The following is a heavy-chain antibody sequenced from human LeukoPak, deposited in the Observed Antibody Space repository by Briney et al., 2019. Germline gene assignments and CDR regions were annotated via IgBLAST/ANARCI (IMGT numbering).Heavy chain of an antibody. CDR2: IYYSGST. CDR3: ARESHVERDDF. J-gene: IGHJ4*02. CDR1: GGSISSGGYY. Sequence: PSETLSLTCTVSGGSISSGGYYWSWIRQHPGKGLEWIGYIYYSGSTYYSPSLKSRVTISVDTSKNQFSLKLSSVTAADTAVYYCARESHVERDDFWGQGTLITVSS. V-gene: IGHV4-31*03. D-gene: IGHD1-1*01.